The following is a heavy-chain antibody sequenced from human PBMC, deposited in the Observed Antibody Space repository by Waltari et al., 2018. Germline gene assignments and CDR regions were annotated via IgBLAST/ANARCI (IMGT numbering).Heavy chain of an antibody. Sequence: QVQLQQWGAGLLKPSETLSLTCAVYGGSFSGYYWSWIRQPPGKGLEWIGEINHSGSTNYNPSLKSRVTISVDTSKIQFSLKLSSVTAADTAVYYCARAVNIAVAGTGGDYFDYWGQGTLVTVSS. D-gene: IGHD6-19*01. J-gene: IGHJ4*02. V-gene: IGHV4-34*01. CDR3: ARAVNIAVAGTGGDYFDY. CDR2: INHSGST. CDR1: GGSFSGYY.